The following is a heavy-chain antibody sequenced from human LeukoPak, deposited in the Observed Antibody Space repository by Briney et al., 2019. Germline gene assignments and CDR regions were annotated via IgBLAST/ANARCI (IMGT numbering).Heavy chain of an antibody. J-gene: IGHJ6*03. D-gene: IGHD1-26*01. CDR3: AADQVGARSYYYYMDV. CDR2: ISAYNGNT. CDR1: GYTFSSYV. V-gene: IGHV1-18*04. Sequence: ASVKVSCKASGYTFSSYVISWVRQAPGQGLEWMGWISAYNGNTNYAQDLQGRVTMTTDTSTSTAYMELRNLRSDDTAVYYCAADQVGARSYYYYMDVWGKGTTVTVSS.